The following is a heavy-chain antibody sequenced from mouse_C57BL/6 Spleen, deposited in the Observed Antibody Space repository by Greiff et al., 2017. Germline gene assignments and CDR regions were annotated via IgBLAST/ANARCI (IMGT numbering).Heavy chain of an antibody. CDR2: ISSGSSTI. J-gene: IGHJ1*03. CDR3: ARPGYYGSSPGGYFDV. D-gene: IGHD1-1*01. Sequence: EVKLMESGGGLVKPGGSLKLSCAASGFTFSDYGMPWVRQAPEKGLEWVAYISSGSSTIYYADTVKGRFTISRDNAKNTLFLQMTSLRSEDTAMYYCARPGYYGSSPGGYFDVWGTGTTVTVSS. CDR1: GFTFSDYG. V-gene: IGHV5-17*01.